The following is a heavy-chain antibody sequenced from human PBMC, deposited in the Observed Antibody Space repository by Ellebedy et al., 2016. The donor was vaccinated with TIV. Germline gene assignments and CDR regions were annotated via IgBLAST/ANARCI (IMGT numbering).Heavy chain of an antibody. Sequence: PGGSLRLSCAASGFIFSNFAMHLVRQAPGKGLEWLSVISGGGDNTYNADSVKGRFTITRDNSKNTLFLHMNRLRAEDTAVYYCAKGSSSGFSYDRVGFKNWGQGTLVTVSS. J-gene: IGHJ4*02. V-gene: IGHV3-23*01. D-gene: IGHD5-18*01. CDR1: GFIFSNFA. CDR2: ISGGGDNT. CDR3: AKGSSSGFSYDRVGFKN.